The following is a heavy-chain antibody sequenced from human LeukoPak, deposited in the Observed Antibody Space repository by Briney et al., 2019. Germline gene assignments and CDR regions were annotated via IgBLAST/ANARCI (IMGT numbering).Heavy chain of an antibody. Sequence: GGSLRLSCAASGFTVSSNYMSWVRQAPGKGLEWVSSISSSSSYIYYADSVKGRFTISRDNAKNSLYLQMNSLRAEDTAVYYCARDSSGRQQRPNFDYWGQGTLVTVSS. CDR1: GFTVSSNY. V-gene: IGHV3-21*01. CDR2: ISSSSSYI. CDR3: ARDSSGRQQRPNFDY. J-gene: IGHJ4*02. D-gene: IGHD1-26*01.